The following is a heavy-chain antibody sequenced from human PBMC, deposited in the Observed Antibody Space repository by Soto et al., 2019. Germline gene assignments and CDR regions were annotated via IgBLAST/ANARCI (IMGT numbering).Heavy chain of an antibody. V-gene: IGHV4-4*07. CDR2: MYTSGST. J-gene: IGHJ4*02. CDR3: ARVGILTGYWSFDY. Sequence: TVSITCSASGGSLSSYQWSWSGQPAGKGSEWITRMYTSGSTTSNPSLKSRVNMSVDTSKNQFSLKLSSVTAADTAVYYCARVGILTGYWSFDYWGQGTLVTVSS. CDR1: GGSLSSYQ. D-gene: IGHD3-9*01.